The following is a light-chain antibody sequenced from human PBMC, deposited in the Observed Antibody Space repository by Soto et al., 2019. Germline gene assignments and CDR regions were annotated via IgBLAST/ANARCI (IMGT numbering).Light chain of an antibody. J-gene: IGKJ1*01. Sequence: DIVLTQSPVTLSASPGESATLSCRASQSVNSDLAWYQQKPGQAPTLLIYGAYTRAVGIPARFSGSGSGAEFTLTIRSLQSEDFALYFCQQYNDWPRTFGQGTKVDIK. CDR2: GAY. CDR1: QSVNSD. V-gene: IGKV3-15*01. CDR3: QQYNDWPRT.